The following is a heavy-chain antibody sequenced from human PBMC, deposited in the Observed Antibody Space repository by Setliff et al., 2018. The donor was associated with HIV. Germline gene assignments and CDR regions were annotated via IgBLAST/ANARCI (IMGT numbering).Heavy chain of an antibody. J-gene: IGHJ3*02. D-gene: IGHD3-3*01. V-gene: IGHV3-21*01. CDR3: ARGSVLRFLEWSMPDAFDI. Sequence: SLRLSCAASGFTFSSYSMNWVRQAPGKGLEWVSFISRTSSYIYYADSLKGRFTISRDNAKNSLYLQMNSLRAEDTAVYYCARGSVLRFLEWSMPDAFDIWGQGTMVTVSS. CDR2: ISRTSSYI. CDR1: GFTFSSYS.